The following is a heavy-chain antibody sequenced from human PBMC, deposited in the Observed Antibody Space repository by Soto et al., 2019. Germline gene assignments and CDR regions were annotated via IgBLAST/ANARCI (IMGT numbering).Heavy chain of an antibody. J-gene: IGHJ6*02. CDR1: GFTFSSYG. Sequence: PGGSLRLSCAASGFTFSSYGMHWVRQAPGKGLEWVAVISYDGSNKYYADSVKGRFTISRDNSKNTLYLQMNSLRAEDTAVYYCAKDRSSPGGMDVWGQGTTVTVSS. D-gene: IGHD6-13*01. CDR3: AKDRSSPGGMDV. V-gene: IGHV3-30*18. CDR2: ISYDGSNK.